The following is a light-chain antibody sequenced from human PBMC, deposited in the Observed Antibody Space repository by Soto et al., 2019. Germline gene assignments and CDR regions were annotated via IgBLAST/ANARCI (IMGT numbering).Light chain of an antibody. CDR2: DAS. CDR3: QQYET. J-gene: IGKJ1*01. Sequence: DIQMTQSPSTLSASVGDRVTITYRASQSISSWLAWYQQKPGKAPKLLIYDASSLESGVPSRFSGSGSGTEFTLTISSLQPDDFATYYCQQYETFGQGTKVDIK. CDR1: QSISSW. V-gene: IGKV1-5*01.